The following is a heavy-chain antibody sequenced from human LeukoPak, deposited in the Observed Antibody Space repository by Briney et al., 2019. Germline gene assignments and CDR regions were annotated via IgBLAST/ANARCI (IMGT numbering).Heavy chain of an antibody. D-gene: IGHD6-19*01. CDR3: AKGKSSSGRSFDY. V-gene: IGHV3-30*02. CDR1: GFTFSSYG. J-gene: IGHJ4*02. CDR2: IRYDGSNK. Sequence: GGSLRLSCAASGFTFSSYGIHWVRQAPGKGLEWVAFIRYDGSNKYYADSVKGRFTISRDNSKNTLYLQMNSLRAEDTAVYYCAKGKSSSGRSFDYWGQGTLVTVSS.